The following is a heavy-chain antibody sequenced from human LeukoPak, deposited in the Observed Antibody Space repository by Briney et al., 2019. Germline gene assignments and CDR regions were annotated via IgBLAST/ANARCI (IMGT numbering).Heavy chain of an antibody. CDR3: ARGRPIKQQLPGGMDV. CDR1: GGSFIGYY. Sequence: PSETLSLSCAVYGGSFIGYYWSWIRQPPGKGLECIGEINHSGSTNYNPSLKSRVTISVVTSKNQFSLKLSSVTAADTAVYYCARGRPIKQQLPGGMDVWGKGTTVTDSS. CDR2: INHSGST. J-gene: IGHJ6*03. V-gene: IGHV4-34*01. D-gene: IGHD3-16*01.